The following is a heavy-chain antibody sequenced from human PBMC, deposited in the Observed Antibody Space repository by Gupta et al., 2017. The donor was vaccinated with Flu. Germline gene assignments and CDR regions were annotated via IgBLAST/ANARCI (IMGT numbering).Heavy chain of an antibody. J-gene: IGHJ4*02. D-gene: IGHD2-8*01. CDR3: ASGYCTNGVCYTSNFDY. V-gene: IGHV1-69*02. CDR2: IIPILGIA. CDR1: GVTFSSYT. Sequence: QVQLVQSGAEVKKPGSSVKVSCNASGVTFSSYTISWVRQAPGQGLEWMGRIIPILGIANYAQKFQGRVTITADKSTSTAYMELSSLRSEDTAVYYCASGYCTNGVCYTSNFDYWGQGTLVTVSS.